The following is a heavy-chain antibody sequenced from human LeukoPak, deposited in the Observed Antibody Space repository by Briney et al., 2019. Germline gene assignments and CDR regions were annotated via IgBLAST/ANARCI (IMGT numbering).Heavy chain of an antibody. D-gene: IGHD6-19*01. J-gene: IGHJ4*02. CDR1: GFSVSSYG. CDR3: AQGYSSGWFPL. V-gene: IGHV3-23*01. Sequence: GGSLRLSCAVSGFSVSSYGMSWVRQAPGKGLEWISAINLNGDTKYYADSVKGRFTISKDHSENTLYLHMNSLRTEDTAVYYCAQGYSSGWFPLWGQGSLVSVSS. CDR2: INLNGDTK.